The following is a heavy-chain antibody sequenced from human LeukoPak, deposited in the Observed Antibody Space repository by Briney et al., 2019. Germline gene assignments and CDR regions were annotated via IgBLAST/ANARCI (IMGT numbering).Heavy chain of an antibody. CDR3: ARVSFRSLTIGSGTYDC. CDR2: TDYRSKWYK. V-gene: IGHV6-1*01. J-gene: IGHJ4*02. CDR1: GDSGSSNFAS. Sequence: SQTLSLTGASSGDSGSSNFASWNWIRQSPSRGLEWLGRTDYRSKWYKDYAVSVKSRITINADPSKEQFCLQLNSVTPEDTSVYYCARVSFRSLTIGSGTYDCWGQGTLVTVSS. D-gene: IGHD3-10*01.